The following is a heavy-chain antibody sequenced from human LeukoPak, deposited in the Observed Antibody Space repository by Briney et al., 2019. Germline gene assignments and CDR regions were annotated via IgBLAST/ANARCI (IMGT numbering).Heavy chain of an antibody. J-gene: IGHJ6*02. Sequence: GRSLRLSCAASGFTFSSYSMNWVRQAPGKGLEWVSSISSSSSYIYYADSVKGRFTISRDNAKNSLYLQMNSLRAEDTAVYYCARVGFLEWLPDYYYYGMDVWGQGTTVTVSS. CDR3: ARVGFLEWLPDYYYYGMDV. CDR2: ISSSSSYI. V-gene: IGHV3-21*01. CDR1: GFTFSSYS. D-gene: IGHD3-3*01.